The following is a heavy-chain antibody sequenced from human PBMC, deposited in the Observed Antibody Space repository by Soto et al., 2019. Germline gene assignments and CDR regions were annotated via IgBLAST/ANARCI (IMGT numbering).Heavy chain of an antibody. Sequence: QVQLQESGPGLAKPSQTLSLTCTVSGDSISSNTNYWSWIRQPPGEGLEWIGFISYSGTTSYSPSLKSRVAISLDTSKNQFSLSLSSVTATDTAVYYCARGRGYSYGLDPWGQGTLVTVSS. CDR1: GDSISSNTNY. J-gene: IGHJ5*02. V-gene: IGHV4-30-4*01. CDR2: ISYSGTT. CDR3: ARGRGYSYGLDP. D-gene: IGHD5-18*01.